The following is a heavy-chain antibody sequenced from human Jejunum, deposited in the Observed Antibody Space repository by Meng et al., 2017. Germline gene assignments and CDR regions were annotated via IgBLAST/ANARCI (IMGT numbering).Heavy chain of an antibody. J-gene: IGHJ4*02. CDR2: INTVTGNP. CDR3: ARDGWPIDF. Sequence: ASVKVCKASGYTFTDDGMSWVRQAPGQGLEWMGWINTVTGNPTYAQGFTGRFVFSLDTSVTTAYLEISSLKAEDSAVYYCARDGWPIDFWGQGTLVTVSS. D-gene: IGHD2-15*01. CDR1: GYTFTDDG. V-gene: IGHV7-4-1*02.